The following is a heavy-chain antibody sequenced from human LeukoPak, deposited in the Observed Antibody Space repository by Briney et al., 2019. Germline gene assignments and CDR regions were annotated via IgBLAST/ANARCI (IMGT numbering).Heavy chain of an antibody. Sequence: GGSLRLSCAASGFTFSDYSMNWVRQAPGKGLECISHISGSSSTIYYADSVMGRFTISRDNAKNSLYLQMNSLRDEDTAVYYCAAVPNANAWYWDDAFDIWGQGTMVTVSS. J-gene: IGHJ3*02. V-gene: IGHV3-48*02. D-gene: IGHD2-8*02. CDR3: AAVPNANAWYWDDAFDI. CDR2: ISGSSSTI. CDR1: GFTFSDYS.